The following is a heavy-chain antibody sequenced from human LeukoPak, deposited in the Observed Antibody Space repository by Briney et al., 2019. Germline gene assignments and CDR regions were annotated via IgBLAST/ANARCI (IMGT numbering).Heavy chain of an antibody. CDR1: GDSISNYY. CDR2: IYTSGST. Sequence: SETLSLTCTVSGDSISNYYWSWIRQPAGKGLEWIGRIYTSGSTNYNPSLKSRVTMSVDTSKNQFSLKLSSVTAADTAVYYCARVGSYSGWYLDYWGQGTLVTVSS. D-gene: IGHD6-19*01. J-gene: IGHJ4*02. CDR3: ARVGSYSGWYLDY. V-gene: IGHV4-4*07.